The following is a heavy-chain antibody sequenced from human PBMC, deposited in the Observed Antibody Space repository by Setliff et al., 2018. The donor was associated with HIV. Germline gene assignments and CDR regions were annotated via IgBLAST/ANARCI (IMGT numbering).Heavy chain of an antibody. V-gene: IGHV4-4*02. Sequence: SETLSLTCAVSGGSISSSNWWSWVRQPPGKGLEWIGSIYYSGSTNYNPSLKSRVTISVDTSKNQFSLKLSSVTAADTAVYYCARDSHYDYVWGSYPTPWGQGTLVTVSS. CDR2: IYYSGST. CDR3: ARDSHYDYVWGSYPTP. CDR1: GGSISSSNW. D-gene: IGHD3-16*02. J-gene: IGHJ5*02.